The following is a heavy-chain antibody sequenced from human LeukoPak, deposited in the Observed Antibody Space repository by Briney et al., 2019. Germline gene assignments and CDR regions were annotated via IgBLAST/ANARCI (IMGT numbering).Heavy chain of an antibody. D-gene: IGHD1-20*01. CDR1: GFSFSSYW. CDR3: ASFNWNYYNY. CDR2: IKQEGSQK. Sequence: PGGSLRLSCAASGFSFSSYWMSWVRQAPGKGLEWVANIKQEGSQKYYVDSVKGRFTISRDNAKNSLYLQMDSLRAEDSAVYYCASFNWNYYNYWGQGTLVTVSS. V-gene: IGHV3-7*05. J-gene: IGHJ4*02.